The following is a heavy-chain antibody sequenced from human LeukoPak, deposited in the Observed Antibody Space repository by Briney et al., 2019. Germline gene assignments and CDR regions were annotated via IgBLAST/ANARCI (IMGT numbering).Heavy chain of an antibody. Sequence: ASETLSLTCAVYGGSFSGYYWSWIRQPPGKGLEWIGEINHSGSTNYNPSLKSRVTISVDTSKNQFSLKLSSVTAADTAVYYCARVCAPTTGATGGVDYFDYWGRGTLVTVSS. J-gene: IGHJ4*02. CDR3: ARVCAPTTGATGGVDYFDY. D-gene: IGHD1-7*01. CDR1: GGSFSGYY. V-gene: IGHV4-34*01. CDR2: INHSGST.